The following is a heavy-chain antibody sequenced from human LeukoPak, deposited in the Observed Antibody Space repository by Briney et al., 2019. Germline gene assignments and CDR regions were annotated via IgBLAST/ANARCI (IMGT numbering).Heavy chain of an antibody. CDR2: ISSSSSTI. CDR3: ARDHDSSSCPYFDY. CDR1: GFTFSDNF. Sequence: GGSLRLSCAASGFTFSDNFMSWIRQAPGKGLEWVSYISSSSSTIYYADSVKGRFTISRDNAKNSLYLRMNSLRAEDTSVYYCARDHDSSSCPYFDYWGQGTLVTVSS. V-gene: IGHV3-11*04. J-gene: IGHJ4*02. D-gene: IGHD6-13*01.